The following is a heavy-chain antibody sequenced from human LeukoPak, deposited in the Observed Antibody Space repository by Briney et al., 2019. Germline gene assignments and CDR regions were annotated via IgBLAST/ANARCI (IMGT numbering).Heavy chain of an antibody. D-gene: IGHD3-22*01. CDR2: INPNSGGT. CDR1: GYTFTGYY. J-gene: IGHJ4*02. V-gene: IGHV1-2*06. CDR3: ARDRGDPPRYYYDSSGYYRA. Sequence: GASVKVSCKASGYTFTGYYMHWVRQAPGQGLEWMGRINPNSGGTNYAQKFQGRVTMTRDTSISTAYMELSRLRSDDTAVYYCARDRGDPPRYYYDSSGYYRAWGQGTLVTVSS.